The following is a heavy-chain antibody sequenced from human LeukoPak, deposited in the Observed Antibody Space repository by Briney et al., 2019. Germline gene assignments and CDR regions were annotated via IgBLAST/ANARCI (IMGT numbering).Heavy chain of an antibody. V-gene: IGHV4-59*01. CDR2: IYYSGST. CDR1: GGSISSYY. D-gene: IGHD6-13*01. Sequence: SETLSLTCTVSGGSISSYYWSWIRQPPGKGLEWIGYIYYSGSTNYNPSLKSRVTISVDTSKNQFSLKLSSVTAADTAVYYCASGTGYSSSWYFDYWGQGTLVTVSS. J-gene: IGHJ4*02. CDR3: ASGTGYSSSWYFDY.